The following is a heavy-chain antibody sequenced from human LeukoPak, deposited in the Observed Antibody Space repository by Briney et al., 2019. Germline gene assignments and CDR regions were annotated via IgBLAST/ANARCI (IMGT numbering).Heavy chain of an antibody. J-gene: IGHJ6*03. CDR3: ARQLERRYHYYMDV. Sequence: ASVKVSCKASGGTFSSYAISWVRQAPGQGLEWMGGIIPIFATTNYAQKFQGRVTITADESTSTAYMELSSLRSEDTAVYYCARQLERRYHYYMDVWGKGTTVTVSS. V-gene: IGHV1-69*13. D-gene: IGHD1-1*01. CDR1: GGTFSSYA. CDR2: IIPIFATT.